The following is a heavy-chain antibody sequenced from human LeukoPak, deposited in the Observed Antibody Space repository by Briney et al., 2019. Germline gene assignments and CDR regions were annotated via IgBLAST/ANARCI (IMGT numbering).Heavy chain of an antibody. CDR3: AKLNLGEMAYFDS. CDR1: GFTVSSSY. Sequence: PGGSLRLSCAASGFTVSSSYMSWVRQAPGKGLEWVSVIYSGGSTYYADSVKGRFTISRDNSKNTLYLQMNSLRAEDTAVYYCAKLNLGEMAYFDSWGQGILVTVSS. V-gene: IGHV3-53*01. CDR2: IYSGGST. D-gene: IGHD1-1*01. J-gene: IGHJ4*02.